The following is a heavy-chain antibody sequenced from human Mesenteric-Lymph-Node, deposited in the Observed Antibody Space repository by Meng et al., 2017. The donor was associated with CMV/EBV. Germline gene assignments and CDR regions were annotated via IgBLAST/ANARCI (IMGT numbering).Heavy chain of an antibody. Sequence: GESLKISCAASGFIFSNYWMTWVRQAPGKGLEWVANINPGGSERYYVDSVKGRFTISRDNAKNSLYLQMNSLRADDTAVYYCAMGYCSSTSCSPPDYWGQGTLVTVSS. J-gene: IGHJ4*02. CDR2: INPGGSER. V-gene: IGHV3-7*01. CDR3: AMGYCSSTSCSPPDY. CDR1: GFIFSNYW. D-gene: IGHD2-2*01.